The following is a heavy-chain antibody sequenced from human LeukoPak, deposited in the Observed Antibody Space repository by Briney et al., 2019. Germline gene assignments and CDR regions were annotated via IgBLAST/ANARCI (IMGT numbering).Heavy chain of an antibody. Sequence: ASVKVSCKASGYTFTGHYMHWVRQAPGQGLEWMGWINPNSGGTNYAQKFQGWVTMTRDTSISTAYTELSRLRSDDTAVYYCAAIFYGDHRGAFDIWGQGTMVTVSS. CDR3: AAIFYGDHRGAFDI. CDR2: INPNSGGT. CDR1: GYTFTGHY. J-gene: IGHJ3*02. V-gene: IGHV1-2*04. D-gene: IGHD4-17*01.